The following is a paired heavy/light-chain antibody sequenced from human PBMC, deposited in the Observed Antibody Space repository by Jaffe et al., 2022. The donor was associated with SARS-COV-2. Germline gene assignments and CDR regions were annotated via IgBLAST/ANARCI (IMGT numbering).Light chain of an antibody. CDR3: SSYTSSSTLEV. Sequence: QSALTQPASVSGSPGQSITISCTGTSSDVGGYNYVSWYQQHPGKAPKLMIYEVSNRPSGVPDRFSGSKSGNTASLTISGLQAEDEADYYCSSYTSSSTLEVFGGGTKLTVL. J-gene: IGLJ2*01. CDR2: EVS. CDR1: SSDVGGYNY. V-gene: IGLV2-14*01.
Heavy chain of an antibody. J-gene: IGHJ6*02. Sequence: EVQLLESGGGLVQPGGSLRLSCAASGFTFSSYAMSWVRQAPGKGLEWVSAISGSGGSTYYADSVKGRFTISRDNSKNTLYLQMNSLRAEDTAVYYCAKGTGAFYGWSTYYYYYGMDVWGQGTTVTVSS. D-gene: IGHD6-19*01. CDR3: AKGTGAFYGWSTYYYYYGMDV. V-gene: IGHV3-23*01. CDR1: GFTFSSYA. CDR2: ISGSGGST.